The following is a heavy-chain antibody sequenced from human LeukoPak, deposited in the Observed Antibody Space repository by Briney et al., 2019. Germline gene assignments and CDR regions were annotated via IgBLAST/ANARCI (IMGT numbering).Heavy chain of an antibody. D-gene: IGHD5-18*01. CDR3: ARRPSGSGYSYGYGD. Sequence: SETLSLTCTVSGGSISSGGYYWSWIRQPPGKGLEWIGYIYHSGSTYYNPSLKSRVTISVDRSKNQFSLKLSSVTAADTAVYYCARRPSGSGYSYGYGDWGQGTLVTVSS. CDR1: GGSISSGGYY. CDR2: IYHSGST. V-gene: IGHV4-30-2*01. J-gene: IGHJ4*02.